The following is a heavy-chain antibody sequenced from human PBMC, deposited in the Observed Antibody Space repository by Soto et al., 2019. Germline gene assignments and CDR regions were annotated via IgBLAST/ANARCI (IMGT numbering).Heavy chain of an antibody. CDR3: AKNQERELPRVIDF. V-gene: IGHV3-23*01. CDR2: MSGSSSTT. D-gene: IGHD1-7*01. J-gene: IGHJ4*02. Sequence: EVRLLESGGGLVQPGGSLRLSCATSGLTFSNYAMSWVRQAPGGGREWVPSMSGSSSTTYYADSVRGRFTISRDRSKNTLYLQMSSLRAEDTALYYCAKNQERELPRVIDFWGQGTLVTVSS. CDR1: GLTFSNYA.